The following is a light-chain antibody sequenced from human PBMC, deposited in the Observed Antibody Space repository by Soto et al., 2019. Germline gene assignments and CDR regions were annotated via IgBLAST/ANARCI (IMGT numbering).Light chain of an antibody. J-gene: IGLJ2*01. CDR2: DVS. V-gene: IGLV2-14*03. Sequence: QSALTQPGSVSGSPGQSITISCSGTSSDVGRYNYVSWYQQHPGKAPKLMIFDVSNRPSGVSNRFSGSKSGNTASLTISGLQAEDEVDYYCSSFTSSATSVFGGGTQLTVL. CDR1: SSDVGRYNY. CDR3: SSFTSSATSV.